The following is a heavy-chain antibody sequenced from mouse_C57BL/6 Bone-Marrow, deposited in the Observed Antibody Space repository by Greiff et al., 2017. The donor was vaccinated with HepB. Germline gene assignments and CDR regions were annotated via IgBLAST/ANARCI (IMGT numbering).Heavy chain of an antibody. D-gene: IGHD2-3*01. CDR3: ARVMVTPYYAMDY. J-gene: IGHJ4*01. Sequence: VQGVESGPELVKPGASVKISCKASGYTFTDYYINWVKQRPGQGLEWIGWIFPGSGSTYYNEKFKGKATLTVDKSSSTAYMLLSSLTSEDSAVYFCARVMVTPYYAMDYWGQGTSVTVSS. CDR1: GYTFTDYY. V-gene: IGHV1-75*01. CDR2: IFPGSGST.